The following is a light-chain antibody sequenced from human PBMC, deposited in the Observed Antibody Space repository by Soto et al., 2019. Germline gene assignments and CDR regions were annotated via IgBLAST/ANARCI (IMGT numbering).Light chain of an antibody. CDR1: QSVHNF. Sequence: EVGLTPSPPPLSLSPGDRAALSCKASQSVHNFLAWYQQKPGQAPRLLIYGASNRAAGIPARFSGSGSGTDFTLTINSLEPEDFAVYYCQQRSNGPPITFGQGTRLEIK. V-gene: IGKV3-11*01. CDR3: QQRSNGPPIT. J-gene: IGKJ5*01. CDR2: GAS.